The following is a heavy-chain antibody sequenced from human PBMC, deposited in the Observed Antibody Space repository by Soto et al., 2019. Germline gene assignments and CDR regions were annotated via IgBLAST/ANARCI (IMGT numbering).Heavy chain of an antibody. D-gene: IGHD2-2*01. Sequence: GGSLRLSCAASGFTVSSNYMSWVRQAPGKGLEWVSVIYSGGSTYYADSVKGRFTISRDNSKNTLYLQMNSLRAEDTAVYYCARGYCSSTSSSWGYYYGMDVWGQGTKVTVSS. CDR2: IYSGGST. J-gene: IGHJ6*02. CDR3: ARGYCSSTSSSWGYYYGMDV. CDR1: GFTVSSNY. V-gene: IGHV3-53*01.